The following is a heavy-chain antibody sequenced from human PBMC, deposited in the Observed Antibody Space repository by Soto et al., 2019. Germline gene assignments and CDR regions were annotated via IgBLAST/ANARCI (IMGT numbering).Heavy chain of an antibody. V-gene: IGHV5-51*01. CDR1: GYSFTSYW. CDR2: IYPGDSDT. Sequence: PGESLKISCKGSGYSFTSYWIGWVRQMPGKGLEWMGIIYPGDSDTRYSPSFQGQVTISADKSISTAYLQWSSLKASDTAMYYCASRVNWGRDYYYYMDVWGKGTTVTVSS. CDR3: ASRVNWGRDYYYYMDV. J-gene: IGHJ6*03. D-gene: IGHD7-27*01.